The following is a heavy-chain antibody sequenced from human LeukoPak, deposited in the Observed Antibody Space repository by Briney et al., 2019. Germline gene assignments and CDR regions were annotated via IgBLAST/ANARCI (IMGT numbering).Heavy chain of an antibody. Sequence: PSETLPLTCTVSGGSISSYYWSWIRQPPGKGLEWTGYIYYSGSTNYNPSLKSRVTISVDTSKNQFSLKLSSVTAADTAVYYCARQLPADAFDIWGQGTMVTVSS. CDR2: IYYSGST. D-gene: IGHD1-1*01. V-gene: IGHV4-59*01. CDR3: ARQLPADAFDI. CDR1: GGSISSYY. J-gene: IGHJ3*02.